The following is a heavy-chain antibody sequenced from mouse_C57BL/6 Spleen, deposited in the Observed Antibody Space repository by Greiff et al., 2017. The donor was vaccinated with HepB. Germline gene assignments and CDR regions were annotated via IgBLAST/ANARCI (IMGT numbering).Heavy chain of an antibody. CDR2: INPSNGGT. J-gene: IGHJ1*03. CDR1: GYTFTSYW. Sequence: QVQLQQPGTELVKPGASVKLSCKASGYTFTSYWMHWVKQRPGQGLEWIGNINPSNGGTNYNEKFKSKATLTVDKSSSPAYMQLSSLTSEDSAVYYCASAATGVAPWYFDVWGTGTTVTVSS. D-gene: IGHD1-1*01. CDR3: ASAATGVAPWYFDV. V-gene: IGHV1-53*01.